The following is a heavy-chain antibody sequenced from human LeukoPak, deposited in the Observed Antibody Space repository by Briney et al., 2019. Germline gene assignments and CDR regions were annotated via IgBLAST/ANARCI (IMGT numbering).Heavy chain of an antibody. Sequence: GGSLRLPCAASGFTFSSYTMHWIRQAPGKGLEWVSSISGSNSYIFYADSVKGRFTVSRDNAKDSLYLQMNSLRAEDTAVYYCARARDSSWDYWGQGTLVTVSS. D-gene: IGHD6-13*01. CDR2: ISGSNSYI. V-gene: IGHV3-21*04. J-gene: IGHJ4*02. CDR3: ARARDSSWDY. CDR1: GFTFSSYT.